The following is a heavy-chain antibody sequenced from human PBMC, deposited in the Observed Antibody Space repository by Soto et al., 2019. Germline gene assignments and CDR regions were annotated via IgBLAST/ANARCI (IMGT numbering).Heavy chain of an antibody. CDR3: ARVDSSSWSLDY. CDR2: ISGSGGST. J-gene: IGHJ4*02. V-gene: IGHV3-23*01. D-gene: IGHD6-13*01. Sequence: GGSLRLSCAASGFTFSSYAMSWVRQAPGKGLECFSAISGSGGSTYYADSVKGRFTISRNTSKNTLYLQMNRLIAEDTAVYYCARVDSSSWSLDYWGQGTLVTVSS. CDR1: GFTFSSYA.